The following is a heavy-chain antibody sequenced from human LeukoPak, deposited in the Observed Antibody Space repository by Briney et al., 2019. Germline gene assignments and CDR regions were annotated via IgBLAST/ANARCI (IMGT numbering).Heavy chain of an antibody. CDR3: ARARIVVVPAAIYYYYYYYMDV. CDR2: FIPIFGTA. CDR1: GGTFSSYA. V-gene: IGHV1-69*05. D-gene: IGHD2-2*01. J-gene: IGHJ6*03. Sequence: SVKVSCKASGGTFSSYAISWVRQAPGQGLEWMGGFIPIFGTANYAQKFQGRVTITTDESTSTAYMELSSLRSEDTAVYYCARARIVVVPAAIYYYYYYYMDVWGKGTTVTVSS.